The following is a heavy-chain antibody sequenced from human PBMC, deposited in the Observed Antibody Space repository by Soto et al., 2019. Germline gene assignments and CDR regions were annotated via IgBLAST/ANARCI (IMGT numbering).Heavy chain of an antibody. CDR1: GFTFDDYA. CDR3: AKDRGLVVVAAAYYTDV. CDR2: ISWNSGSI. D-gene: IGHD2-15*01. V-gene: IGHV3-9*01. J-gene: IGHJ6*03. Sequence: EVQLVESGGGLVQPGRSLRLSCAASGFTFDDYAMHWVRQAPGKGLEWVSGISWNSGSIGYADSVKGRFTISRDNAKNSLYLQMNSLRAEDTALYYCAKDRGLVVVAAAYYTDVWGKGTTVTVSS.